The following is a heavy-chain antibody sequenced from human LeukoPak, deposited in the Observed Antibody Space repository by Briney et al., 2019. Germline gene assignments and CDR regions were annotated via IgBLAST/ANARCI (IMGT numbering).Heavy chain of an antibody. Sequence: ASVKVSCKASGYTFTGYYMHWVRQAPGQGLEWMGIFNPAGGRTSYAQKFQGRVTITRDTSTSTAYMELRSLRSDDTALYYCARYGSGSYYKDDYWGQGTLVTVSS. CDR3: ARYGSGSYYKDDY. J-gene: IGHJ4*02. V-gene: IGHV1-46*01. CDR1: GYTFTGYY. CDR2: FNPAGGRT. D-gene: IGHD3-10*01.